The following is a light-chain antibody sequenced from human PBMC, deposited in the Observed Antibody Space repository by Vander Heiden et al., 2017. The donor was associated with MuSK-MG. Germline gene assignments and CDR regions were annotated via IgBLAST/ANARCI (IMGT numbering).Light chain of an antibody. CDR2: LAS. Sequence: DIQLTQSPSSLSASVGDRVTITCRASQSISFYLNWYQQRPGKAPKFLIYLASSLRSGVPSRFSGSGSGSEFTLTISKLQPEDFATYYCQQCHSVPRTFGQGTKVEVK. V-gene: IGKV1-39*01. J-gene: IGKJ1*01. CDR1: QSISFY. CDR3: QQCHSVPRT.